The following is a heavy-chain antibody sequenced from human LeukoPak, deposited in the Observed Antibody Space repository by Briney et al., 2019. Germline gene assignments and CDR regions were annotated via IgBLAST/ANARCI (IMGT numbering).Heavy chain of an antibody. J-gene: IGHJ6*03. CDR1: GGSISSSSYY. V-gene: IGHV4-39*07. CDR2: IYHSGST. CDR3: ARGGSYYYYYMDV. Sequence: PSETLSLTCTVSGGSISSSSYYWGWIRQPPGKGLEWIGSIYHSGSTYYNPSLKSRVTISVDTSKNQFSLKLSSVTAADTAVYYCARGGSYYYYYMDVWGKGTTVTVSS.